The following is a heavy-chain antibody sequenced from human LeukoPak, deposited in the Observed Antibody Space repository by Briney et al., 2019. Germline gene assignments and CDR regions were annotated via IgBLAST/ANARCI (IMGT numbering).Heavy chain of an antibody. D-gene: IGHD2-2*01. Sequence: GGSLRLSCAASGFTFSSYSMNWVRQAPGKGLEWVSSISSSSSYIYYADSVKGRFSISRENAKNSLYLQMNSLRAGDAAVYYCARGQYCSSARCYGNWFDPWGQGTLVTVSS. V-gene: IGHV3-21*01. CDR2: ISSSSSYI. CDR3: ARGQYCSSARCYGNWFDP. CDR1: GFTFSSYS. J-gene: IGHJ5*02.